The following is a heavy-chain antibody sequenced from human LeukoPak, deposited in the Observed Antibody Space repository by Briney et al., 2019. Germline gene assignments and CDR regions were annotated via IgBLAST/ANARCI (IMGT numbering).Heavy chain of an antibody. D-gene: IGHD2-2*01. CDR3: ARDLTHAIRD. Sequence: GGSLRLSCAASGFAFSGYGMHWVRQAPGKGLEWVAVIWYDGNTKYYADSVKGRFTISRDNSKNTLYPQMNSLRAEDTAVYYCARDLTHAIRDWGQGTLVAVSS. CDR2: IWYDGNTK. CDR1: GFAFSGYG. J-gene: IGHJ4*02. V-gene: IGHV3-33*01.